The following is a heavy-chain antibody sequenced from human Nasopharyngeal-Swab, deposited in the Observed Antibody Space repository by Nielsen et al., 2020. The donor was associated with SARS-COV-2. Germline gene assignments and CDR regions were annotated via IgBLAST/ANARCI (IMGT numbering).Heavy chain of an antibody. CDR2: TSYQGSNT. CDR3: AKTSYEVLYQGLVDY. V-gene: IGHV3-30*18. D-gene: IGHD2-2*02. Sequence: LSLTCVASGFTFSRYGMHWVRQAPGKGLEWVAITSYQGSNTYYADSVKGRFTISRDNSKNMLYLQMNSLRAEDTAMYYCAKTSYEVLYQGLVDYWGQGTPVTVSS. CDR1: GFTFSRYG. J-gene: IGHJ4*02.